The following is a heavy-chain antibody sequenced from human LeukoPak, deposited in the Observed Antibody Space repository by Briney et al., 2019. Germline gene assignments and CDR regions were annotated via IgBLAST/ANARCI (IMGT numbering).Heavy chain of an antibody. D-gene: IGHD3-22*01. Sequence: GGSLRLSCAASGFTFSSYAMSWVRQAPAKGLEWVSAISGSGGSTYYADSVKGRFTISRDNSKNTLYLQMSSLRAEDTALYYCAKGRSIVYYYSPFDYGGQGTLVTVSS. V-gene: IGHV3-23*01. CDR2: ISGSGGST. CDR1: GFTFSSYA. J-gene: IGHJ4*02. CDR3: AKGRSIVYYYSPFDY.